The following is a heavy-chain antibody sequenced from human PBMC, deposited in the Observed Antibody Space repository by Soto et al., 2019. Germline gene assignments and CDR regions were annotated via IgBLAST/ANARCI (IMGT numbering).Heavy chain of an antibody. CDR3: ARIHYYDSSGYYRAFDY. V-gene: IGHV4-31*03. D-gene: IGHD3-22*01. CDR1: GGSISSGGYY. J-gene: IGHJ4*02. CDR2: IYYSGST. Sequence: LSLTCTVSGGSISSGGYYWSWIRQLPGKGLEWIGYIYYSGSTYYNPSLKSRVTISVDTSKNQFSLKLSSVTAADTAVYYCARIHYYDSSGYYRAFDYWGQGPLVTVSS.